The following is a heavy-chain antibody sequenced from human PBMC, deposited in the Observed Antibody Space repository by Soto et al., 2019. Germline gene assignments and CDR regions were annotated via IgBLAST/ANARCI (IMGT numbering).Heavy chain of an antibody. CDR3: ARIYGSSGYPLSLAFDI. V-gene: IGHV3-23*01. D-gene: IGHD3-22*01. CDR2: ISGSDGRT. J-gene: IGHJ3*02. Sequence: GGSLRLSCAVSGFPSNNYDMSWVRQAPGKGLEWVSDISGSDGRTYYADSVKGRLTISRDNSKNTLYLQMNSLRAEDTAVYYCARIYGSSGYPLSLAFDIWGQGTMVTVSS. CDR1: GFPSNNYD.